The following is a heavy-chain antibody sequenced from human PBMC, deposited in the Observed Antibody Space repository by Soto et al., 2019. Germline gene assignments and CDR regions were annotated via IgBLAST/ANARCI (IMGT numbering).Heavy chain of an antibody. CDR2: IYYSGST. CDR3: AGQGYCSSTSCVHYYYMDV. J-gene: IGHJ6*03. CDR1: GGSISSYY. Sequence: SETLSLTCTVSGGSISSYYWSWIRQPPGKGLEWIGYIYYSGSTNYNPSLKSRVTISVDTSKNQFSLKLSSVTAADTAVYYCAGQGYCSSTSCVHYYYMDVWGKGTTVTVSS. D-gene: IGHD2-2*01. V-gene: IGHV4-59*08.